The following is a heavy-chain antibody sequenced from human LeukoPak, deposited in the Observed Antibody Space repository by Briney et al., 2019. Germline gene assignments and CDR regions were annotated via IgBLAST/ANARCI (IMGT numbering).Heavy chain of an antibody. V-gene: IGHV4-34*01. Sequence: SETLSLTCTVSAGSISSYYWSWIRQPPGKGLEWIGEINHSGSTNYDPSLKSRVTISVDTSKNQFSLKLSSVTAADTAVYYCARRTYYYDSSGSSSGYYFDYWGQGTLVTVSS. CDR2: INHSGST. CDR3: ARRTYYYDSSGSSSGYYFDY. D-gene: IGHD3-22*01. J-gene: IGHJ4*02. CDR1: AGSISSYY.